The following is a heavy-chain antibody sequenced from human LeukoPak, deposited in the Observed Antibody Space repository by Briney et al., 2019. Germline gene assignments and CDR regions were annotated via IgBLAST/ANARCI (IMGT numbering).Heavy chain of an antibody. CDR3: ARGSYYYGSGIPFDP. CDR2: MNPNSGNT. CDR1: GYTFTSHD. D-gene: IGHD3-10*01. J-gene: IGHJ5*02. V-gene: IGHV1-8*03. Sequence: ASVKVSCKASGYTFTSHDINWVRQATGQGLEWMGWMNPNSGNTGYAQKFQGRVTITRNTSISTAYMELSSLRSEDTAVYYCARGSYYYGSGIPFDPWGQGTLVTVSS.